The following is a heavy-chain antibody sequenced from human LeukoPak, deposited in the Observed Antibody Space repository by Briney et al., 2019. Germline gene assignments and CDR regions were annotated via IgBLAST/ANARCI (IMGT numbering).Heavy chain of an antibody. V-gene: IGHV3-21*01. CDR3: ARLYSGYDTNYFDY. Sequence: PGGSLRLSCAASGFTFSDYSMNWVRQAPGKGLEWVSSISGSGAYIFYADSVKGRFTISRDNAKNSLYLQMNSLRAEDTAVYYCARLYSGYDTNYFDYWGQGTLVTVSS. D-gene: IGHD5-12*01. CDR1: GFTFSDYS. J-gene: IGHJ4*02. CDR2: ISGSGAYI.